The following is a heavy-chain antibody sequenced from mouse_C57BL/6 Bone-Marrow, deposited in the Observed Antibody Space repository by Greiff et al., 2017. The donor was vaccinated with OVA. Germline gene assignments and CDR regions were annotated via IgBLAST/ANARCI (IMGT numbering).Heavy chain of an antibody. CDR1: GYTFTSYW. CDR3: ARRGVGRRGFDY. V-gene: IGHV1-50*01. J-gene: IGHJ2*01. CDR2: IDPSDSYT. D-gene: IGHD6-1*01. Sequence: VQLQQPGAELVKPGASVKLSCKASGYTFTSYWMQWVKQRPGQGLEWIGEIDPSDSYTNYNQKFKGKATLTVDTSSSTAYMQLSSLTSEDSAVYYCARRGVGRRGFDYWGQGTTPTVSS.